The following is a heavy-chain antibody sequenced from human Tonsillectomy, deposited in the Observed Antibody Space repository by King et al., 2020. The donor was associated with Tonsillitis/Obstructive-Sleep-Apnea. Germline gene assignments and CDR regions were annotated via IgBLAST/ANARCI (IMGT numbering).Heavy chain of an antibody. CDR3: ARSRYSGYDYRAFDI. V-gene: IGHV3-21*01. Sequence: VQLVESGGGLVKPGGSLRLSCAASGFTFSSYSMNWVRQAPGKGLEWVSSISSSSSYIYYADSVKGRFTISRDNAKNSLYLQMNSLRAEDQAVYYGARSRYSGYDYRAFDIWGQGTMVTVSS. D-gene: IGHD5-12*01. J-gene: IGHJ3*02. CDR2: ISSSSSYI. CDR1: GFTFSSYS.